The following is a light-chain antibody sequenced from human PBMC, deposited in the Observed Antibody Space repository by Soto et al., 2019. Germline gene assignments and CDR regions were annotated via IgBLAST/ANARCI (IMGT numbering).Light chain of an antibody. CDR3: QQYSSPPRT. Sequence: EIVLTQSPGSLSLSPGERATLSCRASQSVSSYLAWYQQKPGQAPRLLISGASSRATGFPDRFSGSGSGTDFSLTISRLEPEDSAVYCCQQYSSPPRTFGQGTKVEIK. CDR2: GAS. V-gene: IGKV3-20*01. J-gene: IGKJ1*01. CDR1: QSVSSY.